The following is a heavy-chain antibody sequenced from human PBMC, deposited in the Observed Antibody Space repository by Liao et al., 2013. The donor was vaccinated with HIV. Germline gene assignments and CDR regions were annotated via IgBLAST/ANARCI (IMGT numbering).Heavy chain of an antibody. Sequence: QVRLQESGPGLVKPSETLSLICTVSGGSITDNFWSWIRQSPGKRLEWIGLISSSGNTNYNPSLDGRVSISRDTSKNQLSLKVTSVTAADTAVYYCARGGGGKGFDSWGQGILVTVSS. D-gene: IGHD4-23*01. CDR2: ISSSGNT. V-gene: IGHV4-59*01. CDR1: GGSITDNF. CDR3: ARGGGGKGFDS. J-gene: IGHJ4*02.